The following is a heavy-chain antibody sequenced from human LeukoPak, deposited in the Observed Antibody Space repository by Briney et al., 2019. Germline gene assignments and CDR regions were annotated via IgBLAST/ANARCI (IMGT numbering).Heavy chain of an antibody. CDR1: GGSISSSNYY. V-gene: IGHV4-61*05. D-gene: IGHD6-6*01. J-gene: IGHJ6*02. CDR3: ARGPARPALGYGMDV. Sequence: PSETLSLTCTVSGGSISSSNYYWGWIRQPPGKGLEWIGYIYYSGSTNYNPSLKSRVTISVDTSKNQFSLKLSSVTAADTAVYYCARGPARPALGYGMDVWGQGTTVTVSS. CDR2: IYYSGST.